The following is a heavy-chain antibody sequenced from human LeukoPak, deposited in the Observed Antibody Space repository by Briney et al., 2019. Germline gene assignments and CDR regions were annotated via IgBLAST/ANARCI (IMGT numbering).Heavy chain of an antibody. J-gene: IGHJ4*02. D-gene: IGHD3-16*01. CDR3: ASTAGDFDY. CDR2: MNPKSGNT. V-gene: IGHV1-8*01. Sequence: ASVQVYCKASGYTFTTYDINWVRQATGQGLEWMGWMNPKSGNTGYARKFQGRVTMTRDTSISTAYMELSSLISDDTAMYYCASTAGDFDYWGQGTLVTVSS. CDR1: GYTFTTYD.